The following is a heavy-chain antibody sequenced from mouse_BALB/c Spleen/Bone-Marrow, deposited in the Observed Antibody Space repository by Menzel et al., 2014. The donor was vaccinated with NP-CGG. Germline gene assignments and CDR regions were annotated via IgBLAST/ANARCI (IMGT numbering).Heavy chain of an antibody. CDR1: GYSITSGYG. CDR2: IHYRGST. D-gene: IGHD1-1*01. J-gene: IGHJ2*01. V-gene: IGHV3-1*02. Sequence: VQLQQSGPDLVKPSQSLSLTCTVTGYSITSGYGWHWIRQFPGNKLEWMGYIHYRGSTDYNPSLKSRISITRDTSKNQFSLQLNSVTTEDTAAYYCTRETTAVADFDYWGQGATLTVTS. CDR3: TRETTAVADFDY.